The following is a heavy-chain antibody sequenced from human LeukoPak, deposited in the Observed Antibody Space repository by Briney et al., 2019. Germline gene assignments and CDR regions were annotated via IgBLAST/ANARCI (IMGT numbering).Heavy chain of an antibody. CDR1: GFTFSNAW. V-gene: IGHV3-15*01. CDR3: TTDGGLQLFVY. J-gene: IGHJ4*02. D-gene: IGHD5-24*01. Sequence: PGGSLRLSWAPAGFTFSNAWMSWVRQPPGKGLEWVGRIKSKTDGGTTDYAAPVKGRFTISRDDSKNTLYLQMNSLKTEDRAVYYCTTDGGLQLFVYCVEGTLVGVRS. CDR2: IKSKTDGGTT.